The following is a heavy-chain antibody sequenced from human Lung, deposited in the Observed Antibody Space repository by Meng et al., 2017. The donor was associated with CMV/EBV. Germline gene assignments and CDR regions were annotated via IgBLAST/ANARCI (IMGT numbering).Heavy chain of an antibody. CDR3: ARLVQSAKVLDF. J-gene: IGHJ4*02. Sequence: GESLKISCKASGYKFTNYWIGWVRQKPGKGLEWMALFNPGDSETRYSPSSQGQFTISVDRFRSTTFLQWRSLRASDTAMYYCARLVQSAKVLDFWGQGTLVTVSS. CDR1: GYKFTNYW. V-gene: IGHV5-51*01. D-gene: IGHD5-18*01. CDR2: FNPGDSET.